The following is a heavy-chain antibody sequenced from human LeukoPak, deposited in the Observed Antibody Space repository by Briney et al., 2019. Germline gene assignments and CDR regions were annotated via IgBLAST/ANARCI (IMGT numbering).Heavy chain of an antibody. Sequence: ASVKVSCKASGYTFTVYYMHWVRQAPGQGREWMGWINPNSGGTNYAQKFQGRVTMTRDTSISTAYMELSRLRSDDTAVYYCARDRGAAATFDYWGQGTLVTVSS. D-gene: IGHD6-13*01. J-gene: IGHJ4*02. CDR3: ARDRGAAATFDY. V-gene: IGHV1-2*02. CDR2: INPNSGGT. CDR1: GYTFTVYY.